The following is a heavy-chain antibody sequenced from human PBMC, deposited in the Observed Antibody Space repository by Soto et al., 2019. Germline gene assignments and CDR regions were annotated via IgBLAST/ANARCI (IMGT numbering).Heavy chain of an antibody. V-gene: IGHV4-34*01. CDR3: ARQTRQITIFGVVIFNWFDP. Sequence: PSETLSLTCAVYGGSFSGYYWSWMRQPPGKGLEWIGEINHSGSTNYNPSLKSRVTISVDTSKNQFSLKLSSVTAADTAVYYCARQTRQITIFGVVIFNWFDPWGQGTLVTVSS. CDR2: INHSGST. J-gene: IGHJ5*02. CDR1: GGSFSGYY. D-gene: IGHD3-3*01.